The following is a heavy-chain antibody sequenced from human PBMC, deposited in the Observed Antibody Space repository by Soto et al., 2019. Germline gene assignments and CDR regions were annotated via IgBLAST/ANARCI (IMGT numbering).Heavy chain of an antibody. V-gene: IGHV1-18*01. J-gene: IGHJ4*02. CDR2: ISAYNGNT. Sequence: QVQLVQSGAEVKKPGASVKVSCKASGYEFTNYGFTWVRQAPGQGLEWMGWISAYNGNTKYAPKFQGRVTMTTDTATTTADMELRSLTSDDTAVYFCARVPSYRPGAFWGQGTLVRVSS. CDR1: GYEFTNYG. CDR3: ARVPSYRPGAF. D-gene: IGHD3-10*01.